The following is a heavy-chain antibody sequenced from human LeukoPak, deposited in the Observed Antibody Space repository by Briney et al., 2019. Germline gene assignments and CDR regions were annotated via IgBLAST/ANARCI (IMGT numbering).Heavy chain of an antibody. Sequence: PGGSLRLSCAASGFMFSSNWMSWVRLAPGKGLEWVANIKEDGTETYYVDSVKGRFTISRDNAKNSLYLQMNSLRAEDTAVYYCARGAAGGSGSYIDYWGQGTLVTVSS. CDR1: GFMFSSNW. J-gene: IGHJ4*02. V-gene: IGHV3-7*03. CDR3: ARGAAGGSGSYIDY. D-gene: IGHD3-10*01. CDR2: IKEDGTET.